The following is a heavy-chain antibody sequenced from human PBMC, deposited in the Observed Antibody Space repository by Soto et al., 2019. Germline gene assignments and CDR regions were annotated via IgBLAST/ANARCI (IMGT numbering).Heavy chain of an antibody. V-gene: IGHV1-3*01. D-gene: IGHD4-17*01. J-gene: IGHJ4*02. CDR3: ARDKYGPIDY. Sequence: QVQLVQSGAEVKKPGASVKVSCKASGYTFTSYAMHWVRQAPGQRLEWMGWINAGNGNTKYSQKFQGRVTITRDTSASTAYMELSSLRSEDTALYYCARDKYGPIDYWGQGTLVTVSS. CDR1: GYTFTSYA. CDR2: INAGNGNT.